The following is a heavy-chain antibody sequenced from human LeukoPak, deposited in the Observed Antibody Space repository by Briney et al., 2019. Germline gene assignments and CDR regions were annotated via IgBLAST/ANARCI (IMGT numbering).Heavy chain of an antibody. CDR2: ISGSGGST. D-gene: IGHD6-19*01. Sequence: TGGSLRLSCAASGFTFSSYAMSWVRQAPGKGLEWVSAISGSGGSTYYADSVKGRFTISRDNSKNTLYLQMNSLRAEDTAVYYCAKDLVLEGGWYEGTFDYWGQGTLVTVSS. J-gene: IGHJ4*02. CDR3: AKDLVLEGGWYEGTFDY. V-gene: IGHV3-23*01. CDR1: GFTFSSYA.